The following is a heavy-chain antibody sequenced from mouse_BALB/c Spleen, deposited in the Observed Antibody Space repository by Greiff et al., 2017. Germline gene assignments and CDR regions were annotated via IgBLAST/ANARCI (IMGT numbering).Heavy chain of an antibody. Sequence: EVMLVESGGGLVKPGGSLKLSCAASGFTFSSYTMSWVRQTPEKRLGWVATISSGGSYTYYPDSVKGRFTISRDNAKNTLYLQMSSLKSEDTAMYYCTRDRNYGNYFDYWGQGTTLTVSS. J-gene: IGHJ2*01. CDR2: ISSGGSYT. CDR1: GFTFSSYT. D-gene: IGHD2-1*01. CDR3: TRDRNYGNYFDY. V-gene: IGHV5-6-4*01.